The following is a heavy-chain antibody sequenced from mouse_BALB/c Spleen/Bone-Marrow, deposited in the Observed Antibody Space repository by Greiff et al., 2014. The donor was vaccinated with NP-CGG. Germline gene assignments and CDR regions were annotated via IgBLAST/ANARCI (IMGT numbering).Heavy chain of an antibody. CDR2: ITPSNGDT. Sequence: QVHVKQSGAELVKPGASVKLSCKASGYTFTSYYMYWVKQRPGQGLEWIGEITPSNGDTNFNEKFKSKATLTVDKSSSTAYMQLSSLASEGSAVYYCSREGAYWGQGTLVTVSA. CDR1: GYTFTSYY. CDR3: SREGAY. V-gene: IGHV1S81*02. J-gene: IGHJ3*01.